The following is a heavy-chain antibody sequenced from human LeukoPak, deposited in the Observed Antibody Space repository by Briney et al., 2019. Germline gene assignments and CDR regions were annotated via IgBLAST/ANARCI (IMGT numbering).Heavy chain of an antibody. CDR1: GFTFGTYA. Sequence: GGSLRLSCTSSGFTFGTYAVSWFRQAPGKGPEWVAFIRSKTFGGTTEYAASVEGRFTISRDDSKSIAYPQMNSLKTEDTAVYYCTRYSGRTDYWGQGTLVTVSS. V-gene: IGHV3-49*03. CDR3: TRYSGRTDY. CDR2: IRSKTFGGTT. J-gene: IGHJ4*02. D-gene: IGHD5-18*01.